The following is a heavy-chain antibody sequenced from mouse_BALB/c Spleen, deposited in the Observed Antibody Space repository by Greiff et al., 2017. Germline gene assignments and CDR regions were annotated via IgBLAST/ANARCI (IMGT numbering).Heavy chain of an antibody. J-gene: IGHJ3*01. CDR2: ISSGGST. D-gene: IGHD2-4*01. Sequence: EVQLVESGGGLVKPGGSLKLSCAASGFTFSSYAMSWVRQTPEKRLEWVASISSGGSTYYPDSVKGRFTISRDNARNILYLQMSSLRSEDTAMYYCASQYDYDGAWFAYWGQGTLVTVSA. CDR1: GFTFSSYA. CDR3: ASQYDYDGAWFAY. V-gene: IGHV5-6-5*01.